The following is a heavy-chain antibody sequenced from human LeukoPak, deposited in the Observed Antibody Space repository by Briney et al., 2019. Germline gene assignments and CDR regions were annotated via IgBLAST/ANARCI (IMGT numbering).Heavy chain of an antibody. D-gene: IGHD6-6*01. Sequence: SETLSLTCTVSGGSISSYYWNWIRQPPGKGLEWIGYIYYSGSTNYNPSLKSRVTISVDTSKNQFSLKLSSVTAADTAVYYCASSQLAYYYYGMDVWGQGTTVTVSS. J-gene: IGHJ6*02. CDR2: IYYSGST. CDR1: GGSISSYY. V-gene: IGHV4-59*01. CDR3: ASSQLAYYYYGMDV.